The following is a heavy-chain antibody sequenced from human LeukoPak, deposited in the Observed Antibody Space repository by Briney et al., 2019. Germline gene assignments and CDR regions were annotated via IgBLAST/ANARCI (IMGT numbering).Heavy chain of an antibody. D-gene: IGHD3-10*01. V-gene: IGHV1-69*04. Sequence: GASVKVSCKASGYTFTSYDINWVRQAPGQGLEWMGRIIPILGIANYAQKFQGRVTITADKSTSTAYMELSSLRSEDTAVYYCARDSVGVPRNYYYYSMDVWGQGTTVTVSS. J-gene: IGHJ6*02. CDR3: ARDSVGVPRNYYYYSMDV. CDR1: GYTFTSYD. CDR2: IIPILGIA.